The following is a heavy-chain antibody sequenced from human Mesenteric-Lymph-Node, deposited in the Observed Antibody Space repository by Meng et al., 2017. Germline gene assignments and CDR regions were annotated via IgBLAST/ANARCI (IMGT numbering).Heavy chain of an antibody. CDR3: AHSVDYDPNFDY. Sequence: VPLKEPRPLPVNPPPTLPVTCTFSGFSLTTSGVGVGWIRQPPGKALEWLALIYWDDDKRYGPSLKSRLTITKDTSKNQVVLTLTNMGPVDTATYYCAHSVDYDPNFDYWGQGLLVTVSS. CDR2: IYWDDDK. V-gene: IGHV2-5*09. CDR1: GFSLTTSGVG. J-gene: IGHJ4*02. D-gene: IGHD4-17*01.